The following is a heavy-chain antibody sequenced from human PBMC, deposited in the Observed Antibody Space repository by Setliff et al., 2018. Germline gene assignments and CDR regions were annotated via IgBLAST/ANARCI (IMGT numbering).Heavy chain of an antibody. V-gene: IGHV4-4*02. Sequence: SETLSLTFAISGVSVSINNWWSWVRQPPGKGLEWIGEVNHRGGTYYSPSLKRRVTISVDKSKNQLSLKLTSVTAADTAVYYCARGKSIGSGTVNLDRWGQGKLVTVSS. CDR3: ARGKSIGSGTVNLDR. D-gene: IGHD3-10*01. CDR2: VNHRGGT. CDR1: GVSVSINNW. J-gene: IGHJ5*02.